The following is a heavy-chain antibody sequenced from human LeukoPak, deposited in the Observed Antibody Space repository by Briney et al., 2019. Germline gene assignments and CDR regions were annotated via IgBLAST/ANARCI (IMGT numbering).Heavy chain of an antibody. J-gene: IGHJ4*02. CDR1: GFTFSSYS. Sequence: GGSLRLSCAASGFTFSSYSMNWVRQAPGKGLERVSSISSSSSYIYYADSVKGRFTISRDNAENSLYLQMNSLRAEDTAVYYCARDIYCTNTVFYFDSWGQGTLVTVSS. D-gene: IGHD2-8*01. V-gene: IGHV3-21*01. CDR3: ARDIYCTNTVFYFDS. CDR2: ISSSSSYI.